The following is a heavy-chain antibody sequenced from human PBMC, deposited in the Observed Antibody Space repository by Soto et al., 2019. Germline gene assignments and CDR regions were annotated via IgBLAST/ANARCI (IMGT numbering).Heavy chain of an antibody. CDR1: GFTFSSYW. J-gene: IGHJ4*02. V-gene: IGHV3-7*01. Sequence: PGGSLRLSCAASGFTFSSYWMSWVRQAPGKGLEWVANIKQDGSEKYYVDSVKGRFTISRDNAKNSLYLQMNSLRAEDTAVYYCARVRGYSGYGHFDYWGQGTLVTVSS. CDR3: ARVRGYSGYGHFDY. CDR2: IKQDGSEK. D-gene: IGHD5-12*01.